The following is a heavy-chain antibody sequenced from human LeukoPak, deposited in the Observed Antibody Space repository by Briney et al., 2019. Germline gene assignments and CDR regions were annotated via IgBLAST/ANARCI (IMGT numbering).Heavy chain of an antibody. J-gene: IGHJ4*02. CDR2: IYVSGTT. Sequence: GGSLRLSCAASGFTFSSYWMSWVRQAPGKGLEWLAFIYVSGTTFYAASVKGRFTISRDNSKNTVYLQMNNLRAEDTALYYCGKHPYGGSPPPSGGQGALATVS. CDR3: GKHPYGGSPPPS. CDR1: GFTFSSYW. V-gene: IGHV3-66*04. D-gene: IGHD3-16*01.